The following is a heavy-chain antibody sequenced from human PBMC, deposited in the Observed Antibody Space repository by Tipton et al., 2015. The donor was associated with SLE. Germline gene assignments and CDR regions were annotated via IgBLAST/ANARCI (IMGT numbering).Heavy chain of an antibody. Sequence: TLSLTCSVSGGSMSGFYWSWIRQPAGKGLEWIGRINNTGDTNYNPSLTSRVALSVDRSKKQFSLKVRSVTAADTAVYYCARDRGLAGAFDYWGQGTPVTVSS. J-gene: IGHJ4*02. CDR3: ARDRGLAGAFDY. CDR1: GGSMSGFY. D-gene: IGHD3-10*01. CDR2: INNTGDT. V-gene: IGHV4-4*07.